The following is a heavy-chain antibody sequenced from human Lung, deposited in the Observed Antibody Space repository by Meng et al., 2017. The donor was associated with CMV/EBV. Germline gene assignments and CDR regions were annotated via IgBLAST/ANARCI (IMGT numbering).Heavy chain of an antibody. V-gene: IGHV1-2*02. CDR3: AGDDNWGPDY. CDR2: FHYDTGET. J-gene: IGHJ4*02. D-gene: IGHD7-27*01. CDR1: GYTFAGHY. Sequence: ASXXVSCNTSGYTFAGHYLHWLRQAPGQGLEWMAWFHYDTGETNYAQNFHGRVTVTRDTSITTVYMELRSLRADDTAMYYCAGDDNWGPDYWGQGTLVTVSS.